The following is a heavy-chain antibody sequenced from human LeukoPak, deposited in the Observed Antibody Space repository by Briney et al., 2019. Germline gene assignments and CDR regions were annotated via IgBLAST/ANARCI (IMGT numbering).Heavy chain of an antibody. CDR3: ARDLFSSSWYVIVYYYGMDV. CDR2: INPNSGGT. J-gene: IGHJ6*02. CDR1: GYTFTSYD. D-gene: IGHD6-13*01. V-gene: IGHV1-2*02. Sequence: ASVKVSCKASGYTFTSYDINWVRQAPGQGLEWMGWINPNSGGTNYAQKFQGRVTMTRDTSISTAYMELSRLRSDDTAVYYCARDLFSSSWYVIVYYYGMDVWGQGTTVTVSS.